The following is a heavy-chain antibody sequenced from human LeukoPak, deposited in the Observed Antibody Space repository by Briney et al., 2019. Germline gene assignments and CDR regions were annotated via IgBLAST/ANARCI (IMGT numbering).Heavy chain of an antibody. CDR2: IPYSGST. CDR1: ADSFSGYY. V-gene: IGHV4-59*01. D-gene: IGHD4-17*01. Sequence: SETVSLTCTVSADSFSGYYWRWIRQPPGKGLEWIGYIPYSGSTNYKPTLQSRVTITRDTSNNQFSLELRTVTADDTAVYYCARDLMAVTNRLYIWCQETMVSVSS. J-gene: IGHJ3*02. CDR3: ARDLMAVTNRLYI.